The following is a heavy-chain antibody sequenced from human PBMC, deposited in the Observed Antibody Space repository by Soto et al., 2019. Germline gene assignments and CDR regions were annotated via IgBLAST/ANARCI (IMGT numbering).Heavy chain of an antibody. V-gene: IGHV3-48*02. CDR3: ARDSKTWEDEY. J-gene: IGHJ4*01. CDR2: ISSGSDTI. D-gene: IGHD1-26*01. CDR1: GFTFSDYG. Sequence: EVQLMESGGGLVQPGGSLRLSCSVSGFTFSDYGVNWFRQAPGKGLEWISYISSGSDTIYYAESVQGRFTISREDAKNSLFLQMNSLRNEDTAVYYCARDSKTWEDEYLGHRILVIVSS.